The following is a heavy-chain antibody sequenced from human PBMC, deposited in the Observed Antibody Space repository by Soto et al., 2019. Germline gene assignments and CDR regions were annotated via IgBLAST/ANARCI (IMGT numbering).Heavy chain of an antibody. D-gene: IGHD1-26*01. CDR2: IYYSGRT. CDR1: GGSISSGGYY. J-gene: IGHJ4*02. V-gene: IGHV4-39*01. CDR3: ARTPLRDGSYSLPRTFDC. Sequence: SETLSLTCTVSGGSISSGGYYWSWIRQHPGKGLEWIGSIYYSGRTYHNPSLASRVTISVDTSKNQFSLKVNSVTAADTAVYYFARTPLRDGSYSLPRTFDCWGQGTLVTVS.